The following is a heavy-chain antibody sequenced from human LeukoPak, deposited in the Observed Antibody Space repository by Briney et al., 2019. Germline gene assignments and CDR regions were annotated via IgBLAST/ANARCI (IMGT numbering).Heavy chain of an antibody. V-gene: IGHV1-69*06. J-gene: IGHJ4*02. CDR1: GGTFSSYA. D-gene: IGHD3-22*01. CDR3: AKASAMIVVVSKHFDY. Sequence: GSSVKVSCKASGGTFSSYAISWVRQAPGQGLEWMGGIIPIFGTVNYAQKFQGRVTITADKSTSTAYMELSSLRSEDTAVYYCAKASAMIVVVSKHFDYWGQGTLVTVSS. CDR2: IIPIFGTV.